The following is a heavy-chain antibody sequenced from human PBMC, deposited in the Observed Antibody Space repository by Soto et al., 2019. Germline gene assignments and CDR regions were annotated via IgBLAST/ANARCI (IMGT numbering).Heavy chain of an antibody. CDR2: KYYRPKWYD. Sequence: QVPLQQSGPGLVKPSQTLSLTCAISGDSVSSNRAAWNWIRQSPSRGLEWLGRKYYRPKWYDDYEVSVKGRITINPDTSKNQFSLHLNSVTPEDTAVYYWASEGAASTDYGGNIDYWGPGTLVTVSS. D-gene: IGHD2-15*01. CDR3: ASEGAASTDYGGNIDY. J-gene: IGHJ4*02. V-gene: IGHV6-1*01. CDR1: GDSVSSNRAA.